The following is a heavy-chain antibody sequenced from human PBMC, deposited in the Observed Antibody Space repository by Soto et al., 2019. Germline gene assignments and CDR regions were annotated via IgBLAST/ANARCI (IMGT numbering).Heavy chain of an antibody. CDR1: GGSFSGSD. Sequence: SAAPPLRCAAYGGSFSGSDGSWIRQTPGKGLEWIGEINHSGSTNYNPSLKSRVTISVDTSKNQFSLKLSSVTAADTAVYYCARVKSYIVATINWFDPWGQGTLVTVSS. CDR2: INHSGST. J-gene: IGHJ5*02. CDR3: ARVKSYIVATINWFDP. V-gene: IGHV4-34*01. D-gene: IGHD5-12*01.